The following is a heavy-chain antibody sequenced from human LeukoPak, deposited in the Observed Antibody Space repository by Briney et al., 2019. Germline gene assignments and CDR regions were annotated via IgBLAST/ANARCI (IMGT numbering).Heavy chain of an antibody. CDR2: TSYDGNNK. Sequence: GGSLRLSCAASGFTFSSYAMSWVRQAPGKGLEWVALTSYDGNNKFYADSVKGRFTISRDNSRNTLYLQMNSLRGEDAAVYSCARGGIPTGPYYYLYYMDVWGKGTAVTVSS. D-gene: IGHD3-10*01. CDR3: ARGGIPTGPYYYLYYMDV. V-gene: IGHV3-30*01. J-gene: IGHJ6*03. CDR1: GFTFSSYA.